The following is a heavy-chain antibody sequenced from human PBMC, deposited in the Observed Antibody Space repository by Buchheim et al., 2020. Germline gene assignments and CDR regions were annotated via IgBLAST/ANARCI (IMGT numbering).Heavy chain of an antibody. D-gene: IGHD1-1*01. V-gene: IGHV3-30*02. CDR1: GFTFSSYG. CDR3: VKIGRPGVQLERRAGADV. J-gene: IGHJ6*02. Sequence: QVQLVESGGGVVQPGRSLRLSCAASGFTFSSYGMHWVRQAPGRGLEWVAFIRYDGSNKYYADSVKGRFTISRDNSKNTLYLQMNSLRAEDTAVYYCVKIGRPGVQLERRAGADVWGQGTT. CDR2: IRYDGSNK.